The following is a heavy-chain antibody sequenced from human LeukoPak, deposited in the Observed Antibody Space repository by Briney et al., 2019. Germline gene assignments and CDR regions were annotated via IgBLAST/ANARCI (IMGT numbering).Heavy chain of an antibody. CDR3: ARDRSSYGMDV. CDR1: GFTFSRSG. J-gene: IGHJ6*02. D-gene: IGHD3-16*02. CDR2: IWYDGSHE. Sequence: GGSLRLSCAASGFTFSRSGMHWVRQAPGKGLEWVSVIWYDGSHEDYADSVKGRFTISRDNSKNTLFMQMNSLRAEDTAVYYCARDRSSYGMDVWGQGTTVTVSS. V-gene: IGHV3-33*01.